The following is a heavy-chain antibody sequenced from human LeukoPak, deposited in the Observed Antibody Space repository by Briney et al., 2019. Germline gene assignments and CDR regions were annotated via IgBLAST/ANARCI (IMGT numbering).Heavy chain of an antibody. CDR3: AKGAPREGTTSNWFDP. Sequence: GGSLRLSCAASGFTFSTYTMAWVRQAPGGGPEWVSGIGGDGGGGTYYADSVRGRFTISRDNSKNTLYLQMNSLRAEDTAVYYCAKGAPREGTTSNWFDPWGQGTLVTVSS. CDR1: GFTFSTYT. V-gene: IGHV3-23*01. CDR2: IGGDGGGGT. D-gene: IGHD1-1*01. J-gene: IGHJ5*02.